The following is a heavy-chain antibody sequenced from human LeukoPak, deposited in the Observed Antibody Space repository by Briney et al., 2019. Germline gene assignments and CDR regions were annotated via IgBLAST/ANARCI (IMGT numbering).Heavy chain of an antibody. Sequence: PGGSLRLSCAASGFTFSSCSMNWVRQAPGKGLEWVSYISSSSNTIYYADSVKGRFTISRDNAKNSLYLQMNNLRAEDTAVYYCARGDCSGGSCYLSLTTIDYWGQGTLVTVSS. CDR3: ARGDCSGGSCYLSLTTIDY. D-gene: IGHD2-15*01. J-gene: IGHJ4*02. V-gene: IGHV3-48*01. CDR1: GFTFSSCS. CDR2: ISSSSNTI.